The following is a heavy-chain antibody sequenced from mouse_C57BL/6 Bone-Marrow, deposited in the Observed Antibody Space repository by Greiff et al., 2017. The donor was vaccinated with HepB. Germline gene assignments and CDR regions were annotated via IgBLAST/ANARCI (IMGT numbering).Heavy chain of an antibody. J-gene: IGHJ4*01. CDR3: ARLRVLRDYYAMDY. CDR1: GYAFSSSW. Sequence: QVQLKESGPELVKPGASVKISCKASGYAFSSSWMNWVKQRPGKGLEWIGRIYPGDGDTNYNGKFKSKATLTVDKSSSTAYMQLSSLTSEDSAVYYCARLRVLRDYYAMDYWGQGTSVTVSS. V-gene: IGHV1-82*01. D-gene: IGHD1-1*01. CDR2: IYPGDGDT.